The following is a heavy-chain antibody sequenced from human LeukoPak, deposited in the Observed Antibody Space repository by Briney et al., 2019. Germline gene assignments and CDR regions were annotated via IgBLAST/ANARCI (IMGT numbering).Heavy chain of an antibody. J-gene: IGHJ5*02. Sequence: PSETLSLTCTVSGGSMNNYYWSWIRQAPGKGLEWIGYISDSGSTNHNPSLRSRVTISVDTSKNQFSLKLSSVTAADTALYYCARYDYGDCWFDPWGQGTLVTVSS. CDR2: ISDSGST. V-gene: IGHV4-59*01. CDR3: ARYDYGDCWFDP. D-gene: IGHD4-17*01. CDR1: GGSMNNYY.